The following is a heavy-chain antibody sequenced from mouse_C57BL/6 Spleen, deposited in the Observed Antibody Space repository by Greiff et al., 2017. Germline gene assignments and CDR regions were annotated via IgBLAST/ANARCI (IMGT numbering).Heavy chain of an antibody. CDR1: GYTFTDYE. CDR3: TRGGEGAWFAY. CDR2: IDPETGGT. V-gene: IGHV1-15*01. Sequence: QVQLKESGAELVRPGASVTLSCKASGYTFTDYEMHWVKQTPVHGLEWIGAIDPETGGTAYNQKFKGKAILTADKSSSTAYMELRSLTSEDSAVYYCTRGGEGAWFAYWGQGTLVTVSA. J-gene: IGHJ3*01.